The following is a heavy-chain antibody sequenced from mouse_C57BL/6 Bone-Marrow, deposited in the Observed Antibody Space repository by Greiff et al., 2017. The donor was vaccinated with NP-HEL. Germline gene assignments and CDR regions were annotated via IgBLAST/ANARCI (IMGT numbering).Heavy chain of an antibody. J-gene: IGHJ1*03. CDR3: AREGIYYYGSSPTPYFDV. Sequence: EVKVVESEGGLVQPGSSMKLSCTASGFTFSDYYMAWVRQVPEKGLEWVANINYDGSSTYYLDSLKSRFIISRDNAKNILYLQMSSLKSEDTATYYCAREGIYYYGSSPTPYFDVWGTGTTVTVSS. CDR1: GFTFSDYY. V-gene: IGHV5-16*01. D-gene: IGHD1-1*01. CDR2: INYDGSST.